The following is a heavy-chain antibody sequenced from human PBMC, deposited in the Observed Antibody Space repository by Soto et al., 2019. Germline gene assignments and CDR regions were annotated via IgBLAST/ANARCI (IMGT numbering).Heavy chain of an antibody. CDR2: INGGSGNT. CDR3: ARVPPWGNSAGDYYIQHYDS. Sequence: ASVKVSCKSSGFTFTSYAIHWLRQAPGQRPQWMGWINGGSGNTKYSQDFQGRVAFTRDTFATTAYLELSSLRSEDTAVYYCARVPPWGNSAGDYYIQHYDSWGQGTPVTVSS. J-gene: IGHJ4*02. CDR1: GFTFTSYA. D-gene: IGHD3-10*01. V-gene: IGHV1-3*01.